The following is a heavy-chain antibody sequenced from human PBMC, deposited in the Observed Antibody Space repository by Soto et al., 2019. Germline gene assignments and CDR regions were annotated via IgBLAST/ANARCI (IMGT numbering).Heavy chain of an antibody. D-gene: IGHD3-3*01. J-gene: IGHJ3*02. CDR2: IKQDGSEK. Sequence: GGSLRLSCAASGLTISSYWMSWVRQAKGKGLEWVANIKQDGSEKYYVDSVKGRFTISRDNAKNSLYLQMNSLRAEDTAVYCCARDFRFMAGYDVWTGGGGYVLAIWGKGTMVTVS. V-gene: IGHV3-7*05. CDR3: ARDFRFMAGYDVWTGGGGYVLAI. CDR1: GLTISSYW.